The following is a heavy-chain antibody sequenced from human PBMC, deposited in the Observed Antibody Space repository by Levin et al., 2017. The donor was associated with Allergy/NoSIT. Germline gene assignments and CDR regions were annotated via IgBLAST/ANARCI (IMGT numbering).Heavy chain of an antibody. Sequence: GGSLRLSCAASGFTVSSNYMSWVRQAPGKGLEWVSVIYSGGSTYYADSVKGRFTISRDNSKNTLYLQMNSLRADDTAVYYCAREGGYCSSGICYRKYYFDYWGQGTLVTVSS. J-gene: IGHJ4*02. V-gene: IGHV3-53*01. CDR2: IYSGGST. D-gene: IGHD2-8*01. CDR3: AREGGYCSSGICYRKYYFDY. CDR1: GFTVSSNY.